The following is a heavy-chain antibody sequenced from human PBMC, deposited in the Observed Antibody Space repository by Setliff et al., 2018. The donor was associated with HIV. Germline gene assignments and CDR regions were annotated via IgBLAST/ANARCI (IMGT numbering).Heavy chain of an antibody. CDR3: ARGTPKIYSSGWVSVPDY. CDR1: GFNFGSYG. V-gene: IGHV3-33*01. Sequence: GGSLRLSCAASGFNFGSYGMHWVRQAPGKGLEWVAGIWYDGSNYSYADSVKGRFAIFRDNSKKILYLQMNSLRAEDTAVYYCARGTPKIYSSGWVSVPDYWGQGTLVTVSS. CDR2: IWYDGSNY. D-gene: IGHD6-19*01. J-gene: IGHJ4*02.